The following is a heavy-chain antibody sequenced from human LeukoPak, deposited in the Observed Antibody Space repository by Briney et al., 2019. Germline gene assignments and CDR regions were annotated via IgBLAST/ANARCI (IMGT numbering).Heavy chain of an antibody. D-gene: IGHD1-26*01. CDR2: IWYDGSNK. J-gene: IGHJ4*02. V-gene: IGHV3-33*01. CDR3: ARDRIEGATPWYYFDY. Sequence: PGRSLRLSCAASGFTFSSYGMHWVRQAPGKGLEWVAVIWYDGSNKYYADSVKGRFTISRDNSKNTLYLQMNSLRAEDTAVYYCARDRIEGATPWYYFDYWGQGTLVTVSS. CDR1: GFTFSSYG.